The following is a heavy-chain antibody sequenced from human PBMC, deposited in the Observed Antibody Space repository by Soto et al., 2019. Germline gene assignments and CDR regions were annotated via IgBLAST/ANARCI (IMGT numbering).Heavy chain of an antibody. CDR1: GYTFTGYY. Sequence: SVKVSCKASGYTFTGYYMHWVRQAPGQGLEWMGWINPNSGGTNYAQKFQGRVTMTRDTSISTAYMELSRLRSDDTAVYYCVPAIGSSSEPSFDYWGQGTLVTVSS. J-gene: IGHJ4*02. V-gene: IGHV1-2*02. D-gene: IGHD6-6*01. CDR3: VPAIGSSSEPSFDY. CDR2: INPNSGGT.